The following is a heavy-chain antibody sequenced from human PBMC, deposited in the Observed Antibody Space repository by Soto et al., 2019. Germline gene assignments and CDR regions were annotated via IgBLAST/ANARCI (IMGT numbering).Heavy chain of an antibody. J-gene: IGHJ6*02. CDR2: ISAYNGNT. D-gene: IGHD3-3*01. CDR1: GYTFTSYG. Sequence: ASVKVSCKASGYTFTSYGISWVRQAPGQGLEWMGWISAYNGNTNYAQKLQGRVTMTTDTSTSTAYMELRSLRSDDTAVYYCARWQGRLYYDFWSGYFDAALQGYGMDVWGQGTTFAVSS. V-gene: IGHV1-18*04. CDR3: ARWQGRLYYDFWSGYFDAALQGYGMDV.